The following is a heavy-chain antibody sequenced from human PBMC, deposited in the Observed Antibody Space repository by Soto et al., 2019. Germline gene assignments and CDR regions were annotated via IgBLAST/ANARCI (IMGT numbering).Heavy chain of an antibody. J-gene: IGHJ4*02. CDR3: ARGWTGVYSGSYLGY. Sequence: QVQLVESGGGVVQPGGSLRLSCAASGFTFSSYAMHWVRQAPGKGLEWVAVISYDGSNKYYADSVKGRFTISRDNSKNTLYLQMNSLRAEDTAVYYCARGWTGVYSGSYLGYWGQGTLVTVSS. V-gene: IGHV3-30-3*01. CDR1: GFTFSSYA. D-gene: IGHD1-26*01. CDR2: ISYDGSNK.